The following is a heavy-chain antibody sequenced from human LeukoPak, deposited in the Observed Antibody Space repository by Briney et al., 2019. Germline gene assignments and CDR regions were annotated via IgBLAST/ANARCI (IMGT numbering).Heavy chain of an antibody. Sequence: ASVKVSCKASGYTFTSYGISWVRQAPGQGLEWMGWISAYNHNTNYAQKLQGRVTMTTDTSTSTVYMELRSLRSDDTAVYYCARVHTRVVVAATYDYWGQGTLVTVSS. CDR1: GYTFTSYG. V-gene: IGHV1-18*01. CDR3: ARVHTRVVVAATYDY. J-gene: IGHJ4*02. CDR2: ISAYNHNT. D-gene: IGHD2-15*01.